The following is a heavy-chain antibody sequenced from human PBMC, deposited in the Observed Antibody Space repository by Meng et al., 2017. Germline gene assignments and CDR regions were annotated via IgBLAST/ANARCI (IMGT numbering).Heavy chain of an antibody. CDR2: INAGNANT. D-gene: IGHD6-19*01. CDR1: GYTFTSYS. Sequence: QGQLVQSGGEVKKPGASVKVSCKASGYTFTSYSMHWVRQASGQRLEWMGWINAGNANTKYSQKFQDRVTITMDTSASTAYMELSSLRSEDTAMYYCAREPGSSGWNYFDSWGQGTLVTVSS. V-gene: IGHV1-3*01. J-gene: IGHJ4*02. CDR3: AREPGSSGWNYFDS.